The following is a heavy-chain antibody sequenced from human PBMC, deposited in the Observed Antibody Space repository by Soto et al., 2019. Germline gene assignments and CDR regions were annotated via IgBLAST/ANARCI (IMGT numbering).Heavy chain of an antibody. D-gene: IGHD3-16*01. CDR2: IYYSGST. CDR3: ARHAWGGPYTHFDY. V-gene: IGHV4-30-4*01. Sequence: QVQLQESGPGLVKPSQTLSLTCTVSGGSISSGDYYWSWIRQPPGKGLEWIGYIYYSGSTYYNPSLKRRVTISVDTSKNQYSRKLSSVTAADMAVYYCARHAWGGPYTHFDYWGQGTLVTVSS. J-gene: IGHJ4*02. CDR1: GGSISSGDYY.